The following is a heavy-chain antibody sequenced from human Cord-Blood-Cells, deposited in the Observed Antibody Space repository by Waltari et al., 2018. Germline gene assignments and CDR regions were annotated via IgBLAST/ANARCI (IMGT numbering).Heavy chain of an antibody. Sequence: QVQLVQSGAEVKKPGSSVKVSCKASGGTFSSYAISWVRQAPGQGLEWMGWSIPHFGTANYAQKYQGRVTITADESTSTAYMELSSLSSEDTAVYYCAVPRVSSSSHFDYWGQGTLVTVSS. D-gene: IGHD6-6*01. CDR2: SIPHFGTA. V-gene: IGHV1-69*12. CDR3: AVPRVSSSSHFDY. J-gene: IGHJ4*02. CDR1: GGTFSSYA.